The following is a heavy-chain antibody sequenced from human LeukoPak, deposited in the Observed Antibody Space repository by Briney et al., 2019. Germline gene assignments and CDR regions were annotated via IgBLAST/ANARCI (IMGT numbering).Heavy chain of an antibody. CDR2: ISGSGGST. D-gene: IGHD5-18*01. CDR3: AKDPESYGGNDAFDI. V-gene: IGHV3-23*01. J-gene: IGHJ3*02. Sequence: GSLRLSCAASGFTFSSYAMSWVRQAPGKGLEWVSAISGSGGSTYHADSVKGRFTISRDNSKNTLYLQMNSLRAEDTAVYYCAKDPESYGGNDAFDIWGQGTMVTVSS. CDR1: GFTFSSYA.